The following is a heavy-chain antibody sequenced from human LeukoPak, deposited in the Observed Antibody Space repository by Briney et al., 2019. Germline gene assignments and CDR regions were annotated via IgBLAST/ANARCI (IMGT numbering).Heavy chain of an antibody. CDR2: LYNTGST. CDR1: GGSISSYY. J-gene: IGHJ4*02. Sequence: SETLSLTCTVSGGSISSYYWSWIRQPPGKGLEWIGCLYNTGSTNYSPSHKSRVTISVDTSKNQFSLKLSSVTAADTAVYYCARAPYGAGSKPYYFDYWGQGTLVTVSS. CDR3: ARAPYGAGSKPYYFDY. V-gene: IGHV4-59*01. D-gene: IGHD3-10*01.